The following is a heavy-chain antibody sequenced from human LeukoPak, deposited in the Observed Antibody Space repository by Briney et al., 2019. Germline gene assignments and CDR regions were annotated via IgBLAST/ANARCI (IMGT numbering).Heavy chain of an antibody. CDR2: ISVSSGNT. D-gene: IGHD6-13*01. J-gene: IGHJ4*02. CDR1: GFTFAGQA. CDR3: AKKGSREFVY. V-gene: IGHV3-23*01. Sequence: GGSLRLSCAASGFTFAGQAMSWVRQAPGKGLEWVSGISVSSGNTHYADSVKGRFTISRDTSKNTVYLQMNSLRVDDTAVYYCAKKGSREFVYWGQGTLVTVSS.